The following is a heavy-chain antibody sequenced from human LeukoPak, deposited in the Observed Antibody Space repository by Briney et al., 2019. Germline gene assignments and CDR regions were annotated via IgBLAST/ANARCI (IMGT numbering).Heavy chain of an antibody. Sequence: SETLSLACTVSGGSISSYYWSWIRQPPGKGLEWIGYIYYSGSTNYNPSLKSRVTISVDTSKNQFSLKLNSVTAADTAVYYCARDPRGGTSRDNWFDPWGQGTLVTVSS. D-gene: IGHD1-1*01. CDR2: IYYSGST. V-gene: IGHV4-59*01. CDR3: ARDPRGGTSRDNWFDP. J-gene: IGHJ5*02. CDR1: GGSISSYY.